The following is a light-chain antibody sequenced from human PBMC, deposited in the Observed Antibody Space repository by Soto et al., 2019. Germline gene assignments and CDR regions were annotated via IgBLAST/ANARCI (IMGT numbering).Light chain of an antibody. Sequence: EIVMTQSPATLSVSPGDRATLSCRASPSVSSNLAWYQQKPGQAPRLLIYGASTRATGIPARFSGSGSGTEFTLTISSLQSEDFTVYYCQQYNKWPLTFGQGTKVDIK. V-gene: IGKV3-15*01. CDR1: PSVSSN. CDR2: GAS. J-gene: IGKJ1*01. CDR3: QQYNKWPLT.